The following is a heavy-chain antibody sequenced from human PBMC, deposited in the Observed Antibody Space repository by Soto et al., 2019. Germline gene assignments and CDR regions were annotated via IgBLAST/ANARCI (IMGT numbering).Heavy chain of an antibody. J-gene: IGHJ3*02. CDR1: GFTFSNYG. V-gene: IGHV3-33*01. D-gene: IGHD3-16*01. CDR3: VRGGKTAGAFDI. Sequence: QVQLVESGGGVVQPGRSLRLSCAASGFTFSNYGMHWVRQAPGKGREWVAVIWNDGDKKFYEVSVNGRFTISRDNSENTLFLQMNSLTADDSAVYYCVRGGKTAGAFDIWGQGTMVTVSS. CDR2: IWNDGDKK.